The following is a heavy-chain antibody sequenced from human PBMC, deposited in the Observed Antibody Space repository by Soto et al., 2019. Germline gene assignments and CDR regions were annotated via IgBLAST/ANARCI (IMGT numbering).Heavy chain of an antibody. Sequence: ASVKVSCKASGYTFTRHDINWVRQATGQGLEWMGWMNPSSGNTGYGEKFQGRVSMTRDTAIGTAYMELSSLRSEDTAVYYCARGRYYDFWSMDVWGQGTTVTVSS. J-gene: IGHJ6*02. V-gene: IGHV1-8*01. CDR1: GYTFTRHD. D-gene: IGHD3-3*01. CDR3: ARGRYYDFWSMDV. CDR2: MNPSSGNT.